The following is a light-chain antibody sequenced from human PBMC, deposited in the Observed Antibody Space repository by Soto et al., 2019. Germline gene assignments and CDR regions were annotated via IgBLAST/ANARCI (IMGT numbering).Light chain of an antibody. CDR2: EVS. V-gene: IGLV2-14*01. J-gene: IGLJ1*01. CDR3: QSYDSSLSGYV. CDR1: SSDVGGYNY. Sequence: QSALTQPASVSGSPGQSITISCTGTSSDVGGYNYVSWFQHHPGKAPKLIIYEVSYRPSGVSNRFSGSKSGDTASLTISGLQAEDEADYYCQSYDSSLSGYVFGTGTKLTVL.